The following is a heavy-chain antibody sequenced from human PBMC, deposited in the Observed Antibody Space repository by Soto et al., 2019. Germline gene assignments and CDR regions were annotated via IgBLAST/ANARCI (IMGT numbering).Heavy chain of an antibody. CDR3: ARSVGYYDILTGLHTNFDY. D-gene: IGHD3-9*01. J-gene: IGHJ4*02. CDR1: GGSISSSSYY. V-gene: IGHV4-39*01. CDR2: IYYSGST. Sequence: QLQLQESGPGLVKPSETLSLTCTVSGGSISSSSYYWGWIRQPPGKGLEWIGSIYYSGSTYYNPSLKSRVTISVDTSKNQFSLKLSSVTAADTAVYYCARSVGYYDILTGLHTNFDYWGQGTLVTVSS.